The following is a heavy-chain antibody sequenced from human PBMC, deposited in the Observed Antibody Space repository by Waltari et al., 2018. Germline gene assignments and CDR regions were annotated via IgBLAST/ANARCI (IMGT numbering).Heavy chain of an antibody. J-gene: IGHJ3*02. CDR3: ARVARGTLYDAFDI. CDR1: GLAVRTSF. CDR2: IFSGDTT. D-gene: IGHD1-26*01. V-gene: IGHV3-66*01. Sequence: EVQLMESGGGLVQPGGSLRLSCVASGLAVRTSFMSCVRQAPGKGLECVSAIFSGDTTYYTDSVKGRFSTSRDNSKNTLFLQMNSLRAEDTAVYYCARVARGTLYDAFDIWGQGTMVTVSS.